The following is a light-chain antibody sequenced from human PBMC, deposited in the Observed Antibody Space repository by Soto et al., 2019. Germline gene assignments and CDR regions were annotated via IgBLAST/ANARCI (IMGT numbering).Light chain of an antibody. CDR2: AAS. V-gene: IGKV1-39*01. J-gene: IGKJ4*01. CDR3: QQSLRTPLT. Sequence: DIQMTQSPSSLSASVGDRVTITCRTSQTISRYLNWYQQKPGKAPKILIYAASSLQSGVPSRFSGSGSGTDFTLTIRSLQPEDFASYYCQQSLRTPLTFGGGTKVDIK. CDR1: QTISRY.